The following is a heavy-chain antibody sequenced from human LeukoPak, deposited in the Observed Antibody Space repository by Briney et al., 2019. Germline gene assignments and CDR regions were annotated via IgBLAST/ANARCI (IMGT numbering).Heavy chain of an antibody. V-gene: IGHV1-18*01. CDR1: GYTFTSYG. D-gene: IGHD3-10*01. CDR2: ISAYNGNT. Sequence: ASVKVSCKASGYTFTSYGISWVRQAPGQGLEWMGWISAYNGNTNYAQKLQGRVTMTTDTSTSTAYMELRSLRSDDTAVYYCARDHPVLLWFGESPADDAFDIWGQGTMVTVSS. J-gene: IGHJ3*02. CDR3: ARDHPVLLWFGESPADDAFDI.